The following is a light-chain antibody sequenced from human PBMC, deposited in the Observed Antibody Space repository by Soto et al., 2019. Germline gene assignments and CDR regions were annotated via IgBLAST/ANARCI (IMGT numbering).Light chain of an antibody. J-gene: IGKJ2*01. Sequence: ETVMTQSPATLSVSPGERATLSCRASQSIGSNLAWYQQRPGQAPRLLIYAASTRATGVPARFSGSGSGTEFSLTISSLQSEDFAVYYCQHYNNWPYTVGQGTKVDIK. CDR1: QSIGSN. CDR3: QHYNNWPYT. CDR2: AAS. V-gene: IGKV3-15*01.